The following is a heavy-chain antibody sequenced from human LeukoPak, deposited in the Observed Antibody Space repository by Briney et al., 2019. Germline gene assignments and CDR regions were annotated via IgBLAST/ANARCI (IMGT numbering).Heavy chain of an antibody. V-gene: IGHV3-7*01. D-gene: IGHD1-26*01. CDR2: IKEDGSEI. CDR1: GFTFTTYW. J-gene: IGHJ4*02. Sequence: GGSLRLSCAASGFTFTTYWMSWVRQAPEKGLEWVANIKEDGSEIHYVDSVKGRFTISRDNAENSQYLQMDSLRAEDTAVYYCARSGSDFDYWGQGTLVTVSS. CDR3: ARSGSDFDY.